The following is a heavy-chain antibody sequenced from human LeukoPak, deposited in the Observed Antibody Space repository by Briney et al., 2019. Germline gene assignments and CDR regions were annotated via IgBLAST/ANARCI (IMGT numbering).Heavy chain of an antibody. CDR2: INHSGST. D-gene: IGHD3-16*02. V-gene: IGHV4-34*01. CDR3: ARRFWGSYRCRDKNWFDP. J-gene: IGHJ5*02. Sequence: PSETLSLTCAVYGGSFSGYYWSWIRQPPGKGLEWIGEINHSGSTNYNPSLKSRVTISVDTSKNQSSLKLSSVTAADTAVYYSARRFWGSYRCRDKNWFDPGGQGTLVTVSS. CDR1: GGSFSGYY.